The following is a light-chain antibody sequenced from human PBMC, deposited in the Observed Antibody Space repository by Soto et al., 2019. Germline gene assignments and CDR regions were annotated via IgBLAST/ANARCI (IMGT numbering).Light chain of an antibody. CDR3: CSYGGSRAV. V-gene: IGLV2-23*02. Sequence: QSALTQPASVSGSPGQSITISCTGTSSDVGSHNLVSWYQQHPGQAPKLMIYEVSKRPLGVSTRFSASKAGNTASLTISGLQAEDGADYYCCSYGGSRAVFGGGTQLAAL. CDR2: EVS. J-gene: IGLJ7*02. CDR1: SSDVGSHNL.